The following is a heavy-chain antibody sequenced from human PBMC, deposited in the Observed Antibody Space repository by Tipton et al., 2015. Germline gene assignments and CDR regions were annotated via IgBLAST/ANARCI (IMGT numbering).Heavy chain of an antibody. Sequence: TLSLTCTVSGGSISSYYWSWIRQPPGKGLECIGYIYYSGSTNYNPSLKSRVTISVDTSKNQFSLKLSSVTAADTAVYYCARLRETYGSDSDNWFDPWGQGTLVTVSS. J-gene: IGHJ5*02. CDR2: IYYSGST. CDR1: GGSISSYY. V-gene: IGHV4-59*07. CDR3: ARLRETYGSDSDNWFDP. D-gene: IGHD3-10*01.